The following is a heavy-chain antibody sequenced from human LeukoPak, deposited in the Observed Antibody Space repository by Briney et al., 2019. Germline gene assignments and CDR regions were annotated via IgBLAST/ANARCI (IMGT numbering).Heavy chain of an antibody. CDR2: ISSNGGST. CDR3: VKDLLPGGGWSLEDIDY. CDR1: GFTFSSYA. Sequence: GGSLRLSCSASGFTFSSYAVHWVCQAPGKGLEYVSAISSNGGSTYYADSVKGRFTISRDNSKNTLYLQMSSLRAEDTAVYYCVKDLLPGGGWSLEDIDYWGQGTLVTVSS. D-gene: IGHD2-15*01. J-gene: IGHJ4*02. V-gene: IGHV3-64D*09.